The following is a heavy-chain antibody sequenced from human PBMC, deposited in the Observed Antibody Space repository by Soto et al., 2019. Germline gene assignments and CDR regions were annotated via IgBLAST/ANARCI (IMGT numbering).Heavy chain of an antibody. CDR3: ARQKGSSSTTLYYYYYMDV. Sequence: GESLKISCKGSGYSFTSYWIGWVRQMPGKGLEWMGIIYPGDSDTRYSPSFQGQVTISADKSISTAYLQWSSLKASDTAMYYCARQKGSSSTTLYYYYYMDVWGKGTTVTVSS. CDR1: GYSFTSYW. CDR2: IYPGDSDT. D-gene: IGHD6-6*01. J-gene: IGHJ6*03. V-gene: IGHV5-51*01.